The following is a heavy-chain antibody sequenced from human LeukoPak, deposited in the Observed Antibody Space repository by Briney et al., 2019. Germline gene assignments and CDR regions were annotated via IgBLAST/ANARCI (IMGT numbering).Heavy chain of an antibody. CDR2: IYYSGST. D-gene: IGHD1-20*01. CDR3: ASINWNDLSAFDY. V-gene: IGHV4-39*01. Sequence: ETLSLTCTVSGGSISSSSYYWGWIRQPPGKGLEWIGSIYYSGSTYYNPSLKSRVTISVDTSKNQFSLKLSSVTAADTAVYYCASINWNDLSAFDYWGQGTLVTVSS. J-gene: IGHJ4*02. CDR1: GGSISSSSYY.